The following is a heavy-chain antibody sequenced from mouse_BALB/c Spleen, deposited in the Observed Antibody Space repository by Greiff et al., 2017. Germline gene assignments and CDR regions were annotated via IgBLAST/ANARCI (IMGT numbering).Heavy chain of an antibody. D-gene: IGHD2-12*01. CDR3: ARDFTRGYAMDY. CDR2: IWSGGST. V-gene: IGHV2-2*02. J-gene: IGHJ4*01. Sequence: QVQLKESGPGLVQPSQSLSITCTASGFSLTSYGVHWVRQSPGKGLEWLGVIWSGGSTDYNAAFISRLSISKDNSKSQVFFKMNSLQANDTAIYYCARDFTRGYAMDYWGQGTSVTVSS. CDR1: GFSLTSYG.